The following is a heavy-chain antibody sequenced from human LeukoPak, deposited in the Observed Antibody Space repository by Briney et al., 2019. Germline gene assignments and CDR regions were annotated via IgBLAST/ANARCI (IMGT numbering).Heavy chain of an antibody. J-gene: IGHJ3*02. CDR3: ARGVTQQPPLKPNRAFDI. V-gene: IGHV1-2*02. D-gene: IGHD6-13*01. CDR2: INPNSGGT. CDR1: GYTFTGYY. Sequence: ASVKVSCKASGYTFTGYYMHWVRQAPGQGLEWMGWINPNSGGTNYAQKFQGRVTMTRDTSISTAYMELSRLRSDDTAVYYCARGVTQQPPLKPNRAFDIWGQGTMVTVSS.